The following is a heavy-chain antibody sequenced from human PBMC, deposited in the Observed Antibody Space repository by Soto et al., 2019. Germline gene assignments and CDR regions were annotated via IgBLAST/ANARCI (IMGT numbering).Heavy chain of an antibody. CDR1: GFTVSSNY. CDR3: AREGGYYYGSGSPYYYMDV. CDR2: IYSGGST. D-gene: IGHD3-10*01. J-gene: IGHJ6*03. V-gene: IGHV3-66*01. Sequence: GGSLRLSCAASGFTVSSNYMSWVRQAPGKGLEWVSVIYSGGSTYYADSVRGRFTISRDNSKNTLYLQMNSLRAEDTAVYYCAREGGYYYGSGSPYYYMDVWGKGTTVTVSS.